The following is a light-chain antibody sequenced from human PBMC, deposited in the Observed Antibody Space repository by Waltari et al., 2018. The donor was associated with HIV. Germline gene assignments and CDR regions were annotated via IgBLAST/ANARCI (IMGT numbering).Light chain of an antibody. CDR2: LNSDGSH. V-gene: IGLV4-69*01. Sequence: QLVLTQSPSASASLGASVKLTCTLSGGHSNYAIAWHQQQPGKGPRYLMRLNSDGSHSKGDGIPDRFSGSSSGAECYLTISSLQSEDEADYYCQTWGTGIQRLFGGGTKLTVL. J-gene: IGLJ3*02. CDR3: QTWGTGIQRL. CDR1: GGHSNYA.